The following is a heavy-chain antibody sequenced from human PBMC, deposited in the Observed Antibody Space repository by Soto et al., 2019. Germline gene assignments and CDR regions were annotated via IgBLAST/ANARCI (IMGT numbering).Heavy chain of an antibody. D-gene: IGHD3-10*01. Sequence: GGSLRLSCAASGFTFSSYWMSWVRQAPGKGLEWVANIKQDGSNKYYVDSVKGRFTISRDNSKNTLYLQMNSLRAEDTAVYYCARDRAQVRGVKNWFDPWGQGTLVTVSS. J-gene: IGHJ5*02. CDR2: IKQDGSNK. CDR1: GFTFSSYW. CDR3: ARDRAQVRGVKNWFDP. V-gene: IGHV3-7*01.